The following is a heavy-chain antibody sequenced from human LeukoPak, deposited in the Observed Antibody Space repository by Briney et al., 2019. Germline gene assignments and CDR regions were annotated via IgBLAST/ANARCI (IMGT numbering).Heavy chain of an antibody. CDR3: ARSGCGGQWGYFDY. D-gene: IGHD6-19*01. V-gene: IGHV5-51*01. Sequence: GESLKIPCKGSGYSFTSYWSGWVRQMPGKGLEWMGIIYTGDSDTRYSPSFQGPVTLSADKSISTAYLQWSSLKAADTAMYCCARSGCGGQWGYFDYWGQGTLVTVSS. CDR1: GYSFTSYW. CDR2: IYTGDSDT. J-gene: IGHJ4*02.